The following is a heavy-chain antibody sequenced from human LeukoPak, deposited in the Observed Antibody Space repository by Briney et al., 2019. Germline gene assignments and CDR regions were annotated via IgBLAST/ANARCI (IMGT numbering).Heavy chain of an antibody. CDR2: INWNGGSI. CDR3: ARGGVGATLYYFDY. V-gene: IGHV3-20*04. J-gene: IGHJ4*01. D-gene: IGHD1-26*01. CDR1: GFTFDKYG. Sequence: AGGSLRLSCAASGFTFDKYGMSWVRQAPGKGLEWVSAINWNGGSIGYADSVKGRFTVSRDNAKNSLCLQMNSLRAEDTALYYCARGGVGATLYYFDYWATEAWSPSPQ.